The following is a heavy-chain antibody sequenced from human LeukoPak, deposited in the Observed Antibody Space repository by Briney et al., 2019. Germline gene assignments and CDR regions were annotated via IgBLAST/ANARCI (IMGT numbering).Heavy chain of an antibody. J-gene: IGHJ6*02. CDR2: IYYSGST. D-gene: IGHD3-10*01. V-gene: IGHV4-39*07. CDR1: GGSISSSSYY. CDR3: ASGLRWFGADYYYGMDV. Sequence: SETLSLTCTVSGGSISSSSYYWGWIRQPPGKGLEWIGSIYYSGSTNYNPSLKSRVTISVDTSKNQFSLKLSSVTAADTAVYYCASGLRWFGADYYYGMDVWGQGTTVTVSS.